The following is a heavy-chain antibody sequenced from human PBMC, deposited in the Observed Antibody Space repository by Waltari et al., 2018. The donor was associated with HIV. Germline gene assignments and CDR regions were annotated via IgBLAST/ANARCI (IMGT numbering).Heavy chain of an antibody. CDR1: GFPFSNFG. CDR2: ISNDGSKK. Sequence: QVQLVESGGGVVQPGKSLRPSCAASGFPFSNFGMHWVRQAPGKGLEWVALISNDGSKKYYADSVKGRFTISRANSKNTLYLQMNSLRPDDTAVYYCVRALGDYWGQGTLVTISS. CDR3: VRALGDY. V-gene: IGHV3-30-3*01. J-gene: IGHJ4*02. D-gene: IGHD7-27*01.